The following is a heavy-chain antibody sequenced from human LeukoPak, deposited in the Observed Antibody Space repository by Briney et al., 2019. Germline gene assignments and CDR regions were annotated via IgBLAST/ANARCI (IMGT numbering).Heavy chain of an antibody. CDR3: ARGIWRGNIVVVPAAISPLHYYYGMDV. J-gene: IGHJ6*02. V-gene: IGHV1-8*01. D-gene: IGHD2-2*02. CDR2: MNPNSGNT. Sequence: ASVKVSCKASGYTFTSYDINWVRQATGQGLEWMGWMNPNSGNTGYAQKFRGRVTMTRNTSISTAYMELSSLRSEDTAVYYCARGIWRGNIVVVPAAISPLHYYYGMDVWGQGTTVTVSS. CDR1: GYTFTSYD.